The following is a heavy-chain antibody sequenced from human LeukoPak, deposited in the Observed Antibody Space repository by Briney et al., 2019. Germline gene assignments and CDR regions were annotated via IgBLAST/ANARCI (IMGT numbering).Heavy chain of an antibody. CDR3: AKGLVVGSSWSAYDY. Sequence: GGSLRLSCAASGFTFSNYAMTCVRQAPGKGLEWVSVISGRGDTTYYADSVKGRFTISRDNSKNTLYLQMDSLRAEDTAVYYCAKGLVVGSSWSAYDYWGQGTLVTVSS. CDR1: GFTFSNYA. CDR2: ISGRGDTT. V-gene: IGHV3-23*01. D-gene: IGHD6-13*01. J-gene: IGHJ4*02.